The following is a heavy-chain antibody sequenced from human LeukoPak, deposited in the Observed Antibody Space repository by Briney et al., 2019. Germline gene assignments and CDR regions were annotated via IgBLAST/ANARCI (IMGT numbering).Heavy chain of an antibody. CDR3: AKDRHSYGYEGLDY. CDR2: ISGSGGST. J-gene: IGHJ4*02. CDR1: GFTFSSYA. V-gene: IGHV3-23*01. D-gene: IGHD5-18*01. Sequence: PGGSLRLSCAASGFTFSSYAMSWVRQALGKGLEWVSAISGSGGSTYYADSVKGRFTISRDNSKNTLYLQMNSLRAEDTAVHYCAKDRHSYGYEGLDYWGQGTLVTVSS.